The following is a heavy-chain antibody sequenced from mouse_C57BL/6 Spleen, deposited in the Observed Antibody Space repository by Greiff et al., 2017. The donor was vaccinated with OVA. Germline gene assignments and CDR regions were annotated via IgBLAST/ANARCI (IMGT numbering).Heavy chain of an antibody. J-gene: IGHJ4*01. Sequence: VKLQQSGPELVKPGASVKISCKASGYAFSSSWMNWVKQRPGKGLEWIGRIYPGDGDTNYNGKFKGKATLTADKSSSTAYMQLSSLTSEDSAVYFCARNPYGKDAMDYWGQGTSVTVSS. V-gene: IGHV1-82*01. CDR3: ARNPYGKDAMDY. CDR1: GYAFSSSW. D-gene: IGHD2-1*01. CDR2: IYPGDGDT.